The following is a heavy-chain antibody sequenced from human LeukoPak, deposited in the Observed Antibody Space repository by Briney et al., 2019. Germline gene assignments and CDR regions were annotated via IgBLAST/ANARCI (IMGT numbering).Heavy chain of an antibody. CDR3: ARVVRGDAYNYDY. Sequence: PGGSLRLSCAASGFTFSSYSMNWVRQAPGKGLEWVSSISSSGSHMYYADSVKGRFTISRDNAKNSLYLQMNSLRAEDTAVYYCARVVRGDAYNYDYWGRGTLVTVSS. D-gene: IGHD5-24*01. J-gene: IGHJ4*02. CDR1: GFTFSSYS. V-gene: IGHV3-21*01. CDR2: ISSSGSHM.